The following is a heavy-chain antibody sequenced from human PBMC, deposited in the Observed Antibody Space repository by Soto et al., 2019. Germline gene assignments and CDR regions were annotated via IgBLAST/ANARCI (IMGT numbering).Heavy chain of an antibody. D-gene: IGHD6-19*01. CDR3: AKGGRQWLVTSDFNY. CDR2: VSHDGRNT. CDR1: GFTFSDYA. J-gene: IGHJ4*02. Sequence: VQLVESGGGVVQPGRSLRLSCAASGFTFSDYAMHWVRQAPGKGLEWVAVVSHDGRNTHYADSVKGRFTLSRDSSKNMVSLEMTSLRAEDTAVYYCAKGGRQWLVTSDFNYWGQGAXVTXSS. V-gene: IGHV3-30*18.